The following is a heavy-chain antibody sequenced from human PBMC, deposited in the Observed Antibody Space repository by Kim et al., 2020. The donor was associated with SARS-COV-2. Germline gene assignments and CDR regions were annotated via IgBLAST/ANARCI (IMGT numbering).Heavy chain of an antibody. Sequence: QGFTGRFVFSLDTSVSTAYLQISSLKAEDTAVYYCARDGLIWFGEDYFDYWGQGTLVTVSS. V-gene: IGHV7-4-1*02. D-gene: IGHD3-10*01. CDR3: ARDGLIWFGEDYFDY. J-gene: IGHJ4*02.